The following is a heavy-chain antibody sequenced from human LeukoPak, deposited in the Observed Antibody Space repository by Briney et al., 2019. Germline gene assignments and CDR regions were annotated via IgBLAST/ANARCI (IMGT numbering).Heavy chain of an antibody. CDR3: ARVAGSIDY. J-gene: IGHJ4*02. Sequence: ASLKVSCTASGYTFTTYDINWVRQATGQGLEWMGWMRANSRYTGYAQKFQGRVTIARDTSISTAYMELSSLRSKDTAVYYCARVAGSIDYWGQGTLVTVSS. D-gene: IGHD6-19*01. CDR2: MRANSRYT. V-gene: IGHV1-8*03. CDR1: GYTFTTYD.